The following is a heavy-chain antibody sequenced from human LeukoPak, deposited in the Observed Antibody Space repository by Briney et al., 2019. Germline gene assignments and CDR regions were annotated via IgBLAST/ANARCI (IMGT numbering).Heavy chain of an antibody. Sequence: PGGSLRLSCAASGFTFSDYYMSWIRQAPGKGLEWVSYISSSGSTIYYADSVKGRFTISRDNAKNSLYLQMNSLRAEDTAVYYCVRDSQDYGDYYFDYWGQGTLVTVSS. V-gene: IGHV3-11*01. CDR2: ISSSGSTI. CDR3: VRDSQDYGDYYFDY. D-gene: IGHD4-17*01. J-gene: IGHJ4*02. CDR1: GFTFSDYY.